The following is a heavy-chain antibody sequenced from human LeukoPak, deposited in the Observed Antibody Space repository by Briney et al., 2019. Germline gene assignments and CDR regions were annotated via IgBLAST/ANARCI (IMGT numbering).Heavy chain of an antibody. Sequence: GGSLRLSCAASGFTFSSSSMNWVRQAPGKGLEWVSYISSGSVTIYYADSVKGRFTISRDNAKNSLYLQMNSLRAEDTAVYYCARDRVNWNDGVDYWGQGTLVTVSS. CDR2: ISSGSVTI. D-gene: IGHD1-20*01. J-gene: IGHJ4*02. CDR3: ARDRVNWNDGVDY. V-gene: IGHV3-48*01. CDR1: GFTFSSSS.